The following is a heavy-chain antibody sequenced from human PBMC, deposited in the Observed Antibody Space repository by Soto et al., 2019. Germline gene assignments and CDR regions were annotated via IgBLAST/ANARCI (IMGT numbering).Heavy chain of an antibody. D-gene: IGHD3-22*01. V-gene: IGHV4-59*01. CDR3: ARLNYYDSTGYLGY. Sequence: PSETLSLTCTVSGGSISSYYWSWIRQPPGKGLEWIGYIYYSGSTNYNPSLKSRVTISVDTSKNQFSLKLSSVTAADTAVYYCARLNYYDSTGYLGYWGQGTLVTVSS. J-gene: IGHJ4*02. CDR2: IYYSGST. CDR1: GGSISSYY.